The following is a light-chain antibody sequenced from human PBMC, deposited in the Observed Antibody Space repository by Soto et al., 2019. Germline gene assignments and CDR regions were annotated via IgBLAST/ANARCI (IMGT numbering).Light chain of an antibody. J-gene: IGKJ5*01. V-gene: IGKV3D-15*01. CDR1: QSLTRN. CDR3: HQYYYSPLT. CDR2: GAS. Sequence: EIVMTQSPATLSVSPGERVTLSCRASQSLTRNLAWYQHKPGQSPRLLIYGASNRATGIPDRFSGSGSGTDFTLTISSVQAEDVAVYYCHQYYYSPLTFGQGTRLEIK.